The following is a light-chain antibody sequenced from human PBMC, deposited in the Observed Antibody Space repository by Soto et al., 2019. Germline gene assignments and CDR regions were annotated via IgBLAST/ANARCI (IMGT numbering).Light chain of an antibody. CDR3: QQYNNWPPIT. Sequence: EIVMTQSPATLSLSPVERATLSCVASQSVSIKLAWYQQKPGQAPRLLIYDTSTRATGIPARFSGSGSGTEFTLTISSLQSEDFAVYYCQQYNNWPPITFGQGTRLEIK. CDR2: DTS. J-gene: IGKJ5*01. V-gene: IGKV3-15*01. CDR1: QSVSIK.